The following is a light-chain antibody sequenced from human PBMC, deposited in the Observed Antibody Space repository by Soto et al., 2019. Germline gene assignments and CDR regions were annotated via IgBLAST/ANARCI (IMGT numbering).Light chain of an antibody. Sequence: EIVLTQSPGTLSLSPGERATLSCRASQSVSSSYLAWYQQKPGQAPRLLIYGASSSATGIPDRFSGSGSGTDFTLTISRLEPEDFAVYYCQRYGSLWTFGQGTKVEIK. J-gene: IGKJ1*01. CDR2: GAS. V-gene: IGKV3-20*01. CDR1: QSVSSSY. CDR3: QRYGSLWT.